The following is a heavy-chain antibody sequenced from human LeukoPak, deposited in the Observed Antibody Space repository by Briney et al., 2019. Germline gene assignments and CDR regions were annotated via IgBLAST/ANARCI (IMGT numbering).Heavy chain of an antibody. CDR3: AKSWADCGGDCYLDY. D-gene: IGHD2-21*01. CDR1: GFTFSSYS. V-gene: IGHV3-48*01. J-gene: IGHJ4*02. CDR2: ISSSSSTI. Sequence: GGYLRLSCAASGFTFSSYSMNWVRQAPGKGLECVSYISSSSSTIYYADSVKGRFTISRDNAKNSLFLQMNSLRAEDTAVYYCAKSWADCGGDCYLDYWGQGTLVTVSS.